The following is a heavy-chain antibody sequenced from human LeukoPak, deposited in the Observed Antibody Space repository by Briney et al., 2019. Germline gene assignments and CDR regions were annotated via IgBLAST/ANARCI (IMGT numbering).Heavy chain of an antibody. V-gene: IGHV4-38-2*02. CDR3: ARSPTKRVTDDY. CDR1: GYSISSGYY. Sequence: SETLSLTCTVSGYSISSGYYWGWIRQPPGKGLEWIGQISPSGSTNYSPSLKSRVTISVDKSKTQFSLTLTSVTAADTAVYFCARSPTKRVTDDYWGQGTLVTVSS. D-gene: IGHD5-18*01. J-gene: IGHJ4*02. CDR2: ISPSGST.